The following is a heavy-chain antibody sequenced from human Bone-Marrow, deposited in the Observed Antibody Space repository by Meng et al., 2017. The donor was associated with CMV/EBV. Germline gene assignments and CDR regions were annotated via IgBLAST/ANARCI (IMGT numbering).Heavy chain of an antibody. CDR2: IYHSGST. Sequence: SETLSLTCTVSGYSISSGYYWGWIRQPPGKGLEWIGSIYHSGSTYYNPSLKSRVTISVDTSKNQFSLKLSSVTAADTAVYYCARVGYDYVWGSYSGPGVLFDYWGQGTLVTRLL. CDR1: GYSISSGYY. CDR3: ARVGYDYVWGSYSGPGVLFDY. V-gene: IGHV4-38-2*02. J-gene: IGHJ4*02. D-gene: IGHD3-16*01.